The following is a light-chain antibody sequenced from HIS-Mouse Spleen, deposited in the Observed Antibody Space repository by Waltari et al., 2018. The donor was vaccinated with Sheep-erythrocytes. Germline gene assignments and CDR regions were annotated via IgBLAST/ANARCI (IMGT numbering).Light chain of an antibody. CDR2: LGS. Sequence: DIVMTQSPLSLPVTPGEPASIPCRSSQSLLHSNGYNYLDWYLQKPGQSRQLLIYLGSNRASGVPDRFSGSGSGTDFTLKISRVEAEDVGVYYCMQALQTPLTFGQGTKLEIK. V-gene: IGKV2-28*01. CDR1: QSLLHSNGYNY. J-gene: IGKJ2*01. CDR3: MQALQTPLT.